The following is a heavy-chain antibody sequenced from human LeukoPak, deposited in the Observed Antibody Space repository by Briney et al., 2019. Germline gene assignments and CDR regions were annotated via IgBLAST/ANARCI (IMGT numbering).Heavy chain of an antibody. CDR1: GYTFTSYY. Sequence: AASVKVSCKASGYTFTSYYMHWVRQAPGQGLEWMGIINPSGGSTSYAQNFQGRVTMTRDTTTSTVYMEPSSLRSEDTAVYYCARESSGSYYLDYWGQGTLVTVSS. CDR3: ARESSGSYYLDY. V-gene: IGHV1-46*01. CDR2: INPSGGST. D-gene: IGHD1-26*01. J-gene: IGHJ4*02.